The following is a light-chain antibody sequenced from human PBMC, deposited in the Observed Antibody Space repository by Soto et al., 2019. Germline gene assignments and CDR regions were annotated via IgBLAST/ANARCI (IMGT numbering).Light chain of an antibody. Sequence: QSVLTQPASVSGSPGQSITISCTGTSSDVGGYNYVSWYQQHPGKAPKLMIYDVSNRPSGVSNRFSGSKSGNTASLTISGLQAEDEADYYCSSYTSSSTLEVFVPVTKVTVL. CDR3: SSYTSSSTLEV. CDR2: DVS. V-gene: IGLV2-14*01. CDR1: SSDVGGYNY. J-gene: IGLJ1*01.